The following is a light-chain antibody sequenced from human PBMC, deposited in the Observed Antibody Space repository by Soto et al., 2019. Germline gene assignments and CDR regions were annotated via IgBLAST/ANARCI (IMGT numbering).Light chain of an antibody. CDR1: QSVINNY. V-gene: IGKV3-20*01. Sequence: EIVLTQSPGTLSLSPGERATLSCRASQSVINNYLAWYQQKPGQAPRLLIYGASSRATGIPLRFSGSGSGTDFTLTITRLEPEDFAVYYCQQYAKSPEWTFGQGTKVEI. CDR3: QQYAKSPEWT. CDR2: GAS. J-gene: IGKJ1*01.